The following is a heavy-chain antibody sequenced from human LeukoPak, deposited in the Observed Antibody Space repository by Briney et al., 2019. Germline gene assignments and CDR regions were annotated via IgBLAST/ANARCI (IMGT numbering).Heavy chain of an antibody. CDR3: ARFQKGSGSNRWFDP. J-gene: IGHJ5*02. Sequence: SQTLSLTCTVSGGSIRSGDYYWSWIRQPPGKGLEWIGSIYYSGSTYFNPSLKSRITISVDTSKNQFSLKLSSVTAADTAVYYCARFQKGSGSNRWFDPWGQGTLVTVSS. CDR1: GGSIRSGDYY. CDR2: IYYSGST. V-gene: IGHV4-30-4*01. D-gene: IGHD3-22*01.